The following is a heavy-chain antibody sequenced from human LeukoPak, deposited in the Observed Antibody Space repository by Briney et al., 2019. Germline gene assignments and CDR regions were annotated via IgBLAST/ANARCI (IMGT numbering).Heavy chain of an antibody. CDR2: IYYSGST. CDR1: GGSVSSGSYY. CDR3: AREGVTKYYFDY. D-gene: IGHD4-11*01. V-gene: IGHV4-61*01. Sequence: SETLSLTCTVSGGSVSSGSYYWSWIRQPPGKGLEWIGYIYYSGSTNYNPSLKSRITISVDTSKNQFSLKLSSVTAADTAVYYCAREGVTKYYFDYWGQGTLVTVSS. J-gene: IGHJ4*02.